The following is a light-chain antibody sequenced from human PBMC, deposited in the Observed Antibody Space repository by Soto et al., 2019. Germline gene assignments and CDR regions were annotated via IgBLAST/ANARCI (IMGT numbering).Light chain of an antibody. V-gene: IGLV2-8*01. J-gene: IGLJ1*01. CDR1: SSDVGGYNY. CDR3: SSYAGSNNPYV. Sequence: QSALTQPPSASGSHGQSVTLSCTGTSSDVGGYNYVSWYQQHPGKAPKLMIYEVSKRPSGVPDRFSGSKSGNTASLTVSGLQAEDEADYYCSSYAGSNNPYVFGTGTKVTVL. CDR2: EVS.